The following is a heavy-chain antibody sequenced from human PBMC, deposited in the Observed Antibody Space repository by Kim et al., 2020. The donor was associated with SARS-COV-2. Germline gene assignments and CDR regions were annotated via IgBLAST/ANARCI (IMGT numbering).Heavy chain of an antibody. Sequence: AQEFQGRVTMTRDTSTSTVYMELSSLRSEDTAVYYCAGDHNVAAAGSFDYWGQGTLVTVSS. V-gene: IGHV1-46*01. CDR3: AGDHNVAAAGSFDY. D-gene: IGHD6-13*01. J-gene: IGHJ4*02.